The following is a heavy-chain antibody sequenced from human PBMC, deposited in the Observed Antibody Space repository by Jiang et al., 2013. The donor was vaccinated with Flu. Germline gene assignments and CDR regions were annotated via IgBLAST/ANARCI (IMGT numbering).Heavy chain of an antibody. D-gene: IGHD4-23*01. J-gene: IGHJ3*02. Sequence: KVSCKASGGTFSSYAISWVRQAPGQGLEWMGRIIPILGIANYAQKFQGRVTITADKSTSTAYMELSSLRSEDTAVYYCARDMTTVVTNDAFDIWGQGTMVTVSS. CDR3: ARDMTTVVTNDAFDI. CDR2: IIPILGIA. CDR1: GGTFSSYA. V-gene: IGHV1-69*04.